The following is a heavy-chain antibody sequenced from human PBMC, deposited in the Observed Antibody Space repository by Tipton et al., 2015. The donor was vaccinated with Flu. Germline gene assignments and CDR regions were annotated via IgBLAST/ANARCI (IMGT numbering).Heavy chain of an antibody. D-gene: IGHD3-10*02. Sequence: TLSLTCSVSGGSVSSHYWSWIRQSPGKGLEWIGYIYHSGTTYYNPSLKSRLTISVDTSKNQFSLNLSSVTAADTAVYYCARHTADSVRGVIDYWGQGTLVTVSS. CDR1: GGSVSSHY. CDR3: ARHTADSVRGVIDY. CDR2: IYHSGTT. V-gene: IGHV4-59*08. J-gene: IGHJ4*02.